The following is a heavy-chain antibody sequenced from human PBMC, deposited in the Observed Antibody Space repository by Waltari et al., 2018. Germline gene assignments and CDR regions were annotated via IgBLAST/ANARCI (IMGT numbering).Heavy chain of an antibody. CDR2: IRYDGSNK. D-gene: IGHD1-26*01. CDR1: GFTFSSYG. Sequence: QVQLVESGGGVVQPGGSLRLSCAASGFTFSSYGMHWVRQAPGKGLEWVAFIRYDGSNKYYADSLKGRFTISRDNAKNALYLQMNSLRAEDTAVYYCAREGGTRRGWFDPWGQGTLVTVSS. CDR3: AREGGTRRGWFDP. J-gene: IGHJ5*02. V-gene: IGHV3-30*02.